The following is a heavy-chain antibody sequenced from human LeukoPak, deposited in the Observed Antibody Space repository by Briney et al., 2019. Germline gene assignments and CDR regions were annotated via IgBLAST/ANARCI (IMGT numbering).Heavy chain of an antibody. J-gene: IGHJ3*02. Sequence: ASVKVSCTASGYTFTSYDINWVRQATGQGLEWMGWMNPNSGNTGYAQKFQGRVTITRNTSISTAYMELSSLRSEDTAVYYCARNSGSSTNAFDIWGQGTMVTVSS. CDR2: MNPNSGNT. V-gene: IGHV1-8*03. D-gene: IGHD1-26*01. CDR1: GYTFTSYD. CDR3: ARNSGSSTNAFDI.